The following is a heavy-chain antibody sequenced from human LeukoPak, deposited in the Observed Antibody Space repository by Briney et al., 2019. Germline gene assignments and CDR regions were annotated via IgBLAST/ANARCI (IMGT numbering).Heavy chain of an antibody. Sequence: ASVKVSCXASGYTFTGYYMHWVRRAPGQGLEWMGWINPNSGSTNYAQKFQGRVTMTRDTSISTAYMELSRLRSDDTAVYYCARDLSGDFDYWGQGTLVTVSS. J-gene: IGHJ4*02. V-gene: IGHV1-2*02. CDR3: ARDLSGDFDY. D-gene: IGHD1-26*01. CDR1: GYTFTGYY. CDR2: INPNSGST.